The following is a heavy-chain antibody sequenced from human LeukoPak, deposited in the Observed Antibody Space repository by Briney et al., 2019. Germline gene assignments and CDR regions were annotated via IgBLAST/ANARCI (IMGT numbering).Heavy chain of an antibody. CDR1: GYTFTGYY. Sequence: ASVKVSCKASGYTFTGYYMHWVRQAPGQGLEWMGWINPNSGGTNYARKFQGRVTMTRDTSISTAYMELSRLRSDDTAVYYCARDLYDSSGYYYPNDYWGQGTLVTVSS. CDR3: ARDLYDSSGYYYPNDY. J-gene: IGHJ4*02. V-gene: IGHV1-2*02. CDR2: INPNSGGT. D-gene: IGHD3-22*01.